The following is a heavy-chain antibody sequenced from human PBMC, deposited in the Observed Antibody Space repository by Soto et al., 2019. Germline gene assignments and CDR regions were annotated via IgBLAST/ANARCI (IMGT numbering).Heavy chain of an antibody. CDR2: MNPNSGNT. CDR3: AREGHKNYDYVLGDCFDP. V-gene: IGHV1-8*01. Sequence: ASVKVSCKASGYTFTSYDINWVRQATGQGLEWMGWMNPNSGNTGYAQKFQGRVTMTRNTPISTAYMELSSLRSEDTAVYYCAREGHKNYDYVLGDCFDPWGQGTLVTVSS. J-gene: IGHJ5*02. CDR1: GYTFTSYD. D-gene: IGHD3-16*01.